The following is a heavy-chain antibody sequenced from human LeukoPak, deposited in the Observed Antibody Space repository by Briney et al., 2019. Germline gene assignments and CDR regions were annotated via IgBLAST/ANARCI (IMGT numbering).Heavy chain of an antibody. D-gene: IGHD2-8*02. J-gene: IGHJ5*02. V-gene: IGHV4-39*07. Sequence: PSETLSLTCTVSGGSISSRAYYWGWIRQPPGKGLEWIGSIYYSGSTSYNPSLKSRLTIPVDTSKNQFSLNLSSVTAADTAVYYCARYSSATGFRADWFDPWGQGTLVTVSS. CDR2: IYYSGST. CDR3: ARYSSATGFRADWFDP. CDR1: GGSISSRAYY.